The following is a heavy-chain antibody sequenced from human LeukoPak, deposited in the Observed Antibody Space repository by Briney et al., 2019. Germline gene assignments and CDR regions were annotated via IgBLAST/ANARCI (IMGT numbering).Heavy chain of an antibody. CDR2: IYWDDDK. J-gene: IGHJ4*02. Sequence: SGPTLVNPTQTLTLTCTFSGFSLNTNGVGVGWIRQPPGKALEFLGLIYWDDDKRYSPSLKSRLIITKDTSKNQVVPTMSNVDPVDTATYYCAHRQYYYGSWDTGYFDDWGQGTLVTVSS. V-gene: IGHV2-5*02. CDR3: AHRQYYYGSWDTGYFDD. D-gene: IGHD3-10*01. CDR1: GFSLNTNGVG.